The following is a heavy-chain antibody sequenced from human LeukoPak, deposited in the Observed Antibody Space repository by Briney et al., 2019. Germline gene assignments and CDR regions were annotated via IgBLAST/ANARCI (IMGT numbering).Heavy chain of an antibody. CDR3: AREYQWLVGVDY. J-gene: IGHJ4*02. CDR2: ISYDGSNK. V-gene: IGHV3-30*04. CDR1: GFTFSSYA. D-gene: IGHD6-19*01. Sequence: RGSLRLSCAASGFTFSSYAMHWVRQAPGKGLEWVAVISYDGSNKYYADSVKGRFTISRDNSKNTLYLQMNSLRAEDTAVYYCAREYQWLVGVDYWGQGTLVTVSS.